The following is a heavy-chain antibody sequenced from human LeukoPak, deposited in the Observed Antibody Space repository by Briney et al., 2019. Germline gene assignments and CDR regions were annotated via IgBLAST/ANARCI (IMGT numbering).Heavy chain of an antibody. CDR2: INLNSGGT. CDR1: GYTFTGYY. Sequence: ASTKVSCRASGYTFTGYYIHWVRQAPGQGLQWMGWINLNSGGTNYAQKFQGRVTMTRDTSISTAYMELKRLRSDDTAIYYCAAALVFDYNMISDYWGQGTLVTVSS. CDR3: AAALVFDYNMISDY. V-gene: IGHV1-2*02. J-gene: IGHJ4*02. D-gene: IGHD4-11*01.